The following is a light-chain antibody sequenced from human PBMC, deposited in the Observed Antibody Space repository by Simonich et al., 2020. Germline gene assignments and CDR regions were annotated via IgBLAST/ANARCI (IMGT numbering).Light chain of an antibody. CDR2: DAS. J-gene: IGKJ1*01. CDR1: QSVSSY. CDR3: QQRSNWWT. V-gene: IGKV3-11*01. Sequence: EIVLTQSPATLSLSPGERPTLSCRASQSVSSYLAWYQQKPGQAPSLLIYDASNRATGIPARFSGSGSGTDVTLTISSLEPEDFAVYYCQQRSNWWTFGQGTKVEIK.